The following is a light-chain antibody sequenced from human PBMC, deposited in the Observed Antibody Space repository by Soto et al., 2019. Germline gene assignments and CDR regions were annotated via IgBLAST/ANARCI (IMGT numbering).Light chain of an antibody. J-gene: IGLJ2*01. CDR1: NSDVGNYNL. Sequence: QSALTQPASVSGSPGQWITISCAGTNSDVGNYNLVSWYQHHPGKAPRLIIYAVSKRPSGISDRFSGSKSGSTASLTISGLQPEDEADYHCSSYSSSTTLLFGGGTQLTVL. V-gene: IGLV2-14*02. CDR2: AVS. CDR3: SSYSSSTTLL.